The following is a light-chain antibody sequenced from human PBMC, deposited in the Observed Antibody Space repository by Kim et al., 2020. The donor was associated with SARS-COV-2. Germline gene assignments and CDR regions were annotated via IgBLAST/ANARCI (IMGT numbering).Light chain of an antibody. CDR1: RSDVGSYNL. V-gene: IGLV2-23*02. Sequence: QSASVSGSPGQSLTMSCTGTRSDVGSYNLVSWYQQHPGKAPKLMIYDVSKRPSGVSNRFSGSKSGNTASLTISGLQAEDEADYYCCSYAGTSTVLVFGGGTQLTVL. CDR3: CSYAGTSTVLV. J-gene: IGLJ2*01. CDR2: DVS.